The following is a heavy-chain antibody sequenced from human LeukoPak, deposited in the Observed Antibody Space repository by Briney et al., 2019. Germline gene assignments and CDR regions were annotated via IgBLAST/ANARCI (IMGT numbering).Heavy chain of an antibody. Sequence: TGGSLRLSCAASGFTFSSYAMSWVRQAPGKGLEWVANIKQDGSDKYYEASVKGRFTISRDNANNSLYLQMNSLRVEDTAVYYCARTSGGRPFEYWGQGTLVTVSS. CDR1: GFTFSSYA. D-gene: IGHD1-26*01. CDR2: IKQDGSDK. J-gene: IGHJ4*02. V-gene: IGHV3-7*04. CDR3: ARTSGGRPFEY.